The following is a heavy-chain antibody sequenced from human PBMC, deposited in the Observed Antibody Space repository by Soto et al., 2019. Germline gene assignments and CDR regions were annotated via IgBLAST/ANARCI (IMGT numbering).Heavy chain of an antibody. Sequence: QVQLVQSGAEVKKPGSSVKVSCKASGGTFSSYTISWVRQAPGQGLEWMGRIIPILGIANYAQKFQGRVTITADKSTSTAYMELSSLRSEDTAVYYCARGGGTTVVTDYYHGMDVWGQGTTVTVSS. CDR3: ARGGGTTVVTDYYHGMDV. CDR2: IIPILGIA. J-gene: IGHJ6*02. D-gene: IGHD4-17*01. V-gene: IGHV1-69*02. CDR1: GGTFSSYT.